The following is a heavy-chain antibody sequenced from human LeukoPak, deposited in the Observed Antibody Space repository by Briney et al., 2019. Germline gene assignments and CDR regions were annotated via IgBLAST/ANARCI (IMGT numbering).Heavy chain of an antibody. CDR1: GGSFSVYY. CDR2: INHSGST. D-gene: IGHD5-24*01. Sequence: SETLSLTCAVYGGSFSVYYWSWIPQPPGRGLEWTGEINHSGSTNYNPSLKSRVTISVDTSKNQFSLKLSSVTAADTVVYYCARGRRWPNWFDPWGQGTLVTVSS. CDR3: ARGRRWPNWFDP. J-gene: IGHJ5*02. V-gene: IGHV4-34*01.